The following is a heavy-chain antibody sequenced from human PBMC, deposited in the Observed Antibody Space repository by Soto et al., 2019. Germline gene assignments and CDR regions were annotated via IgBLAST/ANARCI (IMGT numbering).Heavy chain of an antibody. CDR1: GFSLSTTGVA. D-gene: IGHD4-17*01. CDR2: VYWDDDK. CDR3: GLHLTAVGYFDY. J-gene: IGHJ4*02. Sequence: QITLKESGPTLVKPTQTLTLTCTFSGFSLSTTGVAVGWIRQPPGKALEWLALVYWDDDKRYSPSLKSRLTITKDTSKNPVVLTMPHMGPVDAATYFCGLHLTAVGYFDYWGQGTLVTVSS. V-gene: IGHV2-5*02.